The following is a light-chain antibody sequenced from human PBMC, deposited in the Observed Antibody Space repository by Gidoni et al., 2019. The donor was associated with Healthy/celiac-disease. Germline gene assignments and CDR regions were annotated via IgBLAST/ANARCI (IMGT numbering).Light chain of an antibody. CDR1: QSISSY. J-gene: IGKJ2*01. CDR2: AAS. Sequence: DIQMTQSPSSLSASVGDRVTITCRASQSISSYLNWYKQKPGKAPKLLIYAASSLQSGVPSRFSGSGSGTDFTLTISSLQPEDFANYYCQKSYSTPRTFGQGTKLEIK. CDR3: QKSYSTPRT. V-gene: IGKV1-39*01.